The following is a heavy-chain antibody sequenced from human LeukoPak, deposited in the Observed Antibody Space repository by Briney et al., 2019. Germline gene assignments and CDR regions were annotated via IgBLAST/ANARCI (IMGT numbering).Heavy chain of an antibody. CDR3: ARDVYYYDSSGRYYFDY. V-gene: IGHV4-4*07. CDR2: IHTSGST. Sequence: SETLSLTCTFSGGSISSYYWSWIRQPAGKGLEWIGRIHTSGSTNYNPSLKSRVTKSVDTSKNQFSLKLSSVTAADTAVYYCARDVYYYDSSGRYYFDYWGQGTLVTVSS. J-gene: IGHJ4*02. D-gene: IGHD3-22*01. CDR1: GGSISSYY.